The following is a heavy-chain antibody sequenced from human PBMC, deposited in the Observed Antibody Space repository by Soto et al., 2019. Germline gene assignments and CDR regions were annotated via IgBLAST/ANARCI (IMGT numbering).Heavy chain of an antibody. CDR1: GFTFNSYG. CDR3: AKERTVTGRMDV. Sequence: QVQLVESGGGVVQPGRSLRLSCAASGFTFNSYGMDWVRQAPGKGLEWVAVISYDGSNKYYADSVKGRFTISRDNSKNTLSLQMNSLRAEDTAVYYCAKERTVTGRMDVWGQGTTVTVSS. J-gene: IGHJ6*02. V-gene: IGHV3-30*18. CDR2: ISYDGSNK. D-gene: IGHD4-17*01.